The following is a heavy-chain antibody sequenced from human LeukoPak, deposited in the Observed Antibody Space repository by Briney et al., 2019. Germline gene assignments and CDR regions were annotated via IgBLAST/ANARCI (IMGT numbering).Heavy chain of an antibody. CDR2: ISSSGNTT. D-gene: IGHD1-26*01. CDR3: ARVRMSGSAGYFDY. CDR1: GFTFSDYY. V-gene: IGHV3-11*04. J-gene: IGHJ4*02. Sequence: SGGSLRLSCAASGFTFSDYYMSWIRQAPGKGLEWVSYISSSGNTTYHADSVKGRFTISRDNAKNSLYLQMSSLRAEDTAVYYCARVRMSGSAGYFDYWGQGTLVTVSS.